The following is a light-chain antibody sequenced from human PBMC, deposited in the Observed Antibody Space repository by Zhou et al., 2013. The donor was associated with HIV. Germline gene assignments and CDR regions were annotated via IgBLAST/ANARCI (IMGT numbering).Light chain of an antibody. CDR1: QDIGNS. Sequence: DIQMTQSPSSLSASVGDRVTITCRASQDIGNSLAWFQQKPGEAPKSLIHGASRLRSGVPSRFSGSGSGTYFTLTISSLQSEDFATYYCQQYYSYPWTFGQGTKVEV. CDR3: QQYYSYPWT. CDR2: GAS. J-gene: IGKJ1*01. V-gene: IGKV1-16*01.